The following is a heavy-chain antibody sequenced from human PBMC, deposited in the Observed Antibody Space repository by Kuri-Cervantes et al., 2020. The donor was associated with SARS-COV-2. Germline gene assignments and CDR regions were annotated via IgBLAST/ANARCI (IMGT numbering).Heavy chain of an antibody. J-gene: IGHJ6*03. Sequence: GESLKISCAASGFTVSSNYMSWVRQAPGKGLEWASVIYSGGSTYYADSVKGRFTISRDNSKNTLYLQMNSLRAEDTAVYYCARVRATVPNYYYYYYYMDVWGKGTTVTVSS. CDR2: IYSGGST. CDR3: ARVRATVPNYYYYYYYMDV. D-gene: IGHD4-11*01. V-gene: IGHV3-53*01. CDR1: GFTVSSNY.